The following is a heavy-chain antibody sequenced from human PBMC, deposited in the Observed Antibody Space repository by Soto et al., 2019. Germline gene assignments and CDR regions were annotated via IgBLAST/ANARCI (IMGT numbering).Heavy chain of an antibody. J-gene: IGHJ6*02. D-gene: IGHD4-17*01. CDR3: ARELIARVTSFYYYYGMDV. V-gene: IGHV1-2*04. CDR2: INPNSGGT. Sequence: QVQLVQSGAEVKKPGASVKVSCKASGYTFTGYYMHWVRQAPGQGLEWMGWINPNSGGTNYAQKFQGWVTMTRDTSISTAYMELSRLRSDDTAVYYCARELIARVTSFYYYYGMDVWGQGTTVTVSS. CDR1: GYTFTGYY.